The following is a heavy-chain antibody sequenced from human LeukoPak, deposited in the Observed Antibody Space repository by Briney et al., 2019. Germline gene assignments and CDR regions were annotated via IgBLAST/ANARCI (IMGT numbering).Heavy chain of an antibody. V-gene: IGHV1-46*01. D-gene: IGHD1-1*01. Sequence: ASVKVSCKASGYTFTSYYMHWVRQAPGQGLEWMGIINPSGSSISYAQKFQGRVTMTRDTSTSTVYMELSSLRSEDTAVYYCARDPTGTASRGRYFDYWGQGTLVTVSS. CDR3: ARDPTGTASRGRYFDY. CDR1: GYTFTSYY. J-gene: IGHJ4*02. CDR2: INPSGSSI.